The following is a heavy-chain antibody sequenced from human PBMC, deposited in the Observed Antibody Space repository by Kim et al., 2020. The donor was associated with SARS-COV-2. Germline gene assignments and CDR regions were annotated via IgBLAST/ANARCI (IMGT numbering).Heavy chain of an antibody. CDR1: GGTFSSYA. CDR2: IIPIFGTA. J-gene: IGHJ4*02. CDR3: ARQHGIAVAGHFDY. D-gene: IGHD6-19*01. Sequence: SVKVSCKASGGTFSSYAISWVRQAPGQGLEWMGGIIPIFGTANYAQKFQGSVTITADESTSTAYMELSSLRSEDTAVYYCARQHGIAVAGHFDYWGQGTLVTVSS. V-gene: IGHV1-69*13.